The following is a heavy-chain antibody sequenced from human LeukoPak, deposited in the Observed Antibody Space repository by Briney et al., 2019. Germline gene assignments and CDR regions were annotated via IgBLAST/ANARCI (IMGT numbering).Heavy chain of an antibody. J-gene: IGHJ4*02. CDR2: INLSGGSK. D-gene: IGHD2-15*01. V-gene: IGHV1-46*03. Sequence: GSVKVSCKASGYTFTSYYMHWVRHAPGQGVEWVGIINLSGGSKSYATKFQGRVTITRDTSTSTVYMELSSLRSEDTAVYYCARDRLYCSGGSCYSIIDYWGQGTLVTVSS. CDR1: GYTFTSYY. CDR3: ARDRLYCSGGSCYSIIDY.